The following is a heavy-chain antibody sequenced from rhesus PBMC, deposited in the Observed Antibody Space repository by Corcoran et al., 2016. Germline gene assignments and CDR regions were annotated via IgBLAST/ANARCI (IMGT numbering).Heavy chain of an antibody. J-gene: IGHJ4*01. CDR1: GGSISSSY. V-gene: IGHV4-169*01. CDR2: IYGSGSST. Sequence: QLQLQESGPGLVKPSETLSLTCAVSGGSISSSYWSWIRQAPGKGLEWIGYIYGSGSSTNYHPSLKSRVTLSVDTSKNQLSLKPSSVTAADTAVYYCAASYYSGSQDYWGPGVLVTVSS. D-gene: IGHD3-16*01. CDR3: AASYYSGSQDY.